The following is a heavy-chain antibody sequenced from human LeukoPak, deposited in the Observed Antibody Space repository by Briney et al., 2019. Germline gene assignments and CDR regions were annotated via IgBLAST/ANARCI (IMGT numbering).Heavy chain of an antibody. D-gene: IGHD6-13*01. CDR2: INPNSGGT. CDR1: GYTFTGYY. CDR3: AREGNSSSWYWFDP. V-gene: IGHV1-2*02. Sequence: ASVTVSCKASGYTFTGYYMHWVRQAPGQGLEWMGWINPNSGGTNYAQKFQGRVTMTRDTSISTAYMELSRLRSDDTAVYYCAREGNSSSWYWFDPWGQGTLVTVSS. J-gene: IGHJ5*02.